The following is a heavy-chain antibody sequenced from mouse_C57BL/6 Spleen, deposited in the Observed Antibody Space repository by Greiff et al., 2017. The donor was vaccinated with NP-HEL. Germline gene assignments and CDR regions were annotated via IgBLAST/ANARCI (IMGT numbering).Heavy chain of an antibody. CDR2: IYPGDGDT. J-gene: IGHJ4*01. V-gene: IGHV1-82*01. CDR1: GYAFSSSW. CDR3: AKIYYDYDGAMDY. D-gene: IGHD2-4*01. Sequence: QVQLKQSGPELVKPGASVKISCKASGYAFSSSWMNWVKQRPGKGLEWIGRIYPGDGDTNYNGKFKGKATLTADKSSSTAYMQLSSLTSEDSAVYFCAKIYYDYDGAMDYWGQGTSVTVSS.